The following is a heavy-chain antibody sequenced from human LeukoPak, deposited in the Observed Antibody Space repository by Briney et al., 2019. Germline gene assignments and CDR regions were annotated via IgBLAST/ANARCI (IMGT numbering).Heavy chain of an antibody. Sequence: PGGSLRLPCAASGFTFSSYAMHWVRQAPGKGLEWVAVISYDGSSKYYADSVKGRFTISRDNSKNTLYLQMNSLRAEDTAVYYCARMGELERRGSFDYWGQGTLVTVSS. D-gene: IGHD1-1*01. J-gene: IGHJ4*02. CDR2: ISYDGSSK. CDR3: ARMGELERRGSFDY. CDR1: GFTFSSYA. V-gene: IGHV3-30*04.